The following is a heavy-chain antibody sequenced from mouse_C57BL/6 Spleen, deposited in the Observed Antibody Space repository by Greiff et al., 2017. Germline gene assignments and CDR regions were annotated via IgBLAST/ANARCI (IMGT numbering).Heavy chain of an antibody. CDR1: GFSLTSYG. Sequence: VQLQQPGPGLVQPSQSLSISCTASGFSLTSYGVHWVRQSPGKGLEWLGVIWRGGSTAYNAAFISRLGISKDNSNSQVFFRMNSLQADDTAIYYCARTGRTSFDYWGQGTTLTVSS. CDR3: ARTGRTSFDY. V-gene: IGHV2-2*01. D-gene: IGHD3-3*01. CDR2: IWRGGST. J-gene: IGHJ2*01.